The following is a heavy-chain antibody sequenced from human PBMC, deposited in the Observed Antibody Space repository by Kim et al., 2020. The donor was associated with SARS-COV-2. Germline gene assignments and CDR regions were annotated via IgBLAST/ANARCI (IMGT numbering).Heavy chain of an antibody. D-gene: IGHD6-19*01. J-gene: IGHJ3*02. CDR3: AKEWLRAFDI. V-gene: IGHV3-30*02. Sequence: NKYYADSVKGRFTISRDNSKNTLYLQMNSLRAEDTAVYYCAKEWLRAFDIWGQGTMVTVSS. CDR2: NK.